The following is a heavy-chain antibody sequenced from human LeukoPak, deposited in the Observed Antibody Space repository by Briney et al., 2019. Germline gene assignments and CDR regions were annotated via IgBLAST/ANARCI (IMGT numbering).Heavy chain of an antibody. J-gene: IGHJ4*02. V-gene: IGHV3-11*04. CDR1: GFTFSDYY. Sequence: GGSLRLSCAASGFTFSDYYMSWIRQAPGKGLEWVSYISSSGSTIYCADSVKGRFTISRDNAKNSLYLQMNSLRAEDTAVYYCARESMTYGSGSTANDYWGQGTLVTVSS. D-gene: IGHD3-10*01. CDR2: ISSSGSTI. CDR3: ARESMTYGSGSTANDY.